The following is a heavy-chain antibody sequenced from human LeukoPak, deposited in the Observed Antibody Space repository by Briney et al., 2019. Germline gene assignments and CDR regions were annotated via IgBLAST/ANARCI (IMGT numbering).Heavy chain of an antibody. V-gene: IGHV3-30-3*02. Sequence: PGGSLRLSCAASGFTFSSYAMHWVRQAPGKGLEWVAVISYDGSNKYYADSVKGRFTISRDNSKNTLYLQMNSLRAEDTAVYYCAKFEAPVLRFLEWLSMYYFDYWGQGTLVTVSS. D-gene: IGHD3-3*01. J-gene: IGHJ4*02. CDR3: AKFEAPVLRFLEWLSMYYFDY. CDR2: ISYDGSNK. CDR1: GFTFSSYA.